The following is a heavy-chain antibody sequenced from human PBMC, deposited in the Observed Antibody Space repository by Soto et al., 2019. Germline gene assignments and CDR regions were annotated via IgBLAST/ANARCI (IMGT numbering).Heavy chain of an antibody. CDR2: ISPMFGAA. J-gene: IGHJ4*02. V-gene: IGHV1-69*19. CDR3: AREVQVHSPAFVY. D-gene: IGHD2-15*01. CDR1: GGTFNTYA. Sequence: QVQLVQSGAEMKKPGSSVKVSCQSSGGTFNTYAMNWVRQAPGQGPEWMGDISPMFGAANYAPKFQGRVTVTADESTGKSYMRLSSLTSEDTALYVCAREVQVHSPAFVYWGQGTLVTVSS.